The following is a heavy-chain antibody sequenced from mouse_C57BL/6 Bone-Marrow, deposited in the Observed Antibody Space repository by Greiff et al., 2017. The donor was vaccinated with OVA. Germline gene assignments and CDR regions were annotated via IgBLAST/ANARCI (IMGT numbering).Heavy chain of an antibody. Sequence: EVQLQQSGPELVKPGASVKMSCKASGYTFTDYNMHWVKQSHGKSLEWVGYINPNNGGTSYNQKFKGKATLTVNKSSSTADMELSSLTSEDSAVYYCAREDYGSFYYYAMDYWGQGTSVTVSS. CDR2: INPNNGGT. CDR3: AREDYGSFYYYAMDY. V-gene: IGHV1-22*01. CDR1: GYTFTDYN. J-gene: IGHJ4*01. D-gene: IGHD1-1*01.